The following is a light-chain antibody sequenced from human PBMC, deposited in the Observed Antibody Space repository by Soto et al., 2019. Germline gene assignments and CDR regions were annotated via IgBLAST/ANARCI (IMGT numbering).Light chain of an antibody. CDR1: QRVDSVY. J-gene: IGKJ3*01. CDR3: QQQSWSLFT. Sequence: EIVLTQSPGTLSLSPGERATLSCRASQRVDSVYVAWYQQKPGQAPRLLIYAASRRAPGVPDRFSGSESGTDFTLTISRLEPEDFAVYYCQQQSWSLFTFGPWTKVDI. V-gene: IGKV3-20*01. CDR2: AAS.